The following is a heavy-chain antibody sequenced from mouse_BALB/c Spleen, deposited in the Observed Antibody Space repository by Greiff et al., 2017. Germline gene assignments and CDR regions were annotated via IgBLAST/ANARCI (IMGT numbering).Heavy chain of an antibody. D-gene: IGHD1-1*01. Sequence: EVQLVESGGGLVQPGGSRKLSCAASGFTFSSFGMHWVRQAPEKGLEWVAYISSGSSTIYYADTVKGRFTISRDNPKNTLFLQMTSLRSEDTAMYYCARSLYVFDYWGQGTTLTVSS. CDR1: GFTFSSFG. CDR3: ARSLYVFDY. V-gene: IGHV5-17*02. CDR2: ISSGSSTI. J-gene: IGHJ2*01.